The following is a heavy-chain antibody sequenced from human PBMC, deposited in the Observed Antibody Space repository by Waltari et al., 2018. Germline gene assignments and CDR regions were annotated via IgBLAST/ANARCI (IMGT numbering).Heavy chain of an antibody. D-gene: IGHD3-16*02. J-gene: IGHJ4*02. CDR1: GFTFSSYE. CDR2: ISSSGSTI. CDR3: ARDRRMITFGGVIALDY. V-gene: IGHV3-48*03. Sequence: EVQLVESGGGLVQPGGSLRLSCAASGFTFSSYEMNWVRQAPGKALELVSYISSSGSTIYYAASVKGRFTISRDNANNSLYLKMNSLRAEDTAFYYCARDRRMITFGGVIALDYWGQGTLVTVSS.